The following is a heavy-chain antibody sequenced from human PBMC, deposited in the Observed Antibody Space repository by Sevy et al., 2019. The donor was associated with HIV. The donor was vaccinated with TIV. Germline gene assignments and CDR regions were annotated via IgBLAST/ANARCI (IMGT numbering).Heavy chain of an antibody. V-gene: IGHV3-53*01. CDR2: IYSGGST. Sequence: GGSLRLSCAASGFTVSSNYMSWVRQAPGKGLEWVSVIYSGGSTYYADSVKGRFTISRDNSKNTLYLQMNSLRAEDTAVYYCARADKGQWRTLAFDIWGQGTMVTVSS. CDR1: GFTVSSNY. J-gene: IGHJ3*02. CDR3: ARADKGQWRTLAFDI. D-gene: IGHD6-19*01.